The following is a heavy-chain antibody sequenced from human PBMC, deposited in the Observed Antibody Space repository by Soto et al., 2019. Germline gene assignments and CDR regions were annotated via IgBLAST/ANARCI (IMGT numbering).Heavy chain of an antibody. D-gene: IGHD5-12*01. J-gene: IGHJ4*02. CDR3: TRTLANFDY. Sequence: PGGSLRLSCAASGFTFSGYAMSWVRQAPGKGLVWVSSITMSADGTYYTDSVKGRFTISRDSSENTVFLQMNSLRAEDTAIYYCTRTLANFDYWGQGILVTVSS. V-gene: IGHV3-23*01. CDR1: GFTFSGYA. CDR2: ITMSADGT.